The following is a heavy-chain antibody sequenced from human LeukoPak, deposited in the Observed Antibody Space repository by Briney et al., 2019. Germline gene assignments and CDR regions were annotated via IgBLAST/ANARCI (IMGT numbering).Heavy chain of an antibody. Sequence: GGPLRLSCAASGNYWMHWVRQAPGKGLVWVSHINSDGSWTSYADPVKGRFTISKDNAKNTVYLQMNNLRAEDTAVYYCVSFYETYWGRGTLATVSS. J-gene: IGHJ4*02. CDR1: GNYW. D-gene: IGHD2-2*01. CDR3: VSFYETY. CDR2: INSDGSWT. V-gene: IGHV3-74*01.